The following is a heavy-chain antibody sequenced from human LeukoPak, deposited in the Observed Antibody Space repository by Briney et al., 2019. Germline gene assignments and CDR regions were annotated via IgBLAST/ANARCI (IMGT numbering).Heavy chain of an antibody. CDR3: ARPLAPVMLNAFDI. CDR2: INPSGGST. V-gene: IGHV1-46*01. Sequence: ASVKVSCKASGGTFSSYAISWVRQAPGQGFEWMGIINPSGGSTSYAQKFQGRVTVTRDTSTSTVYMDLRSLRSEDTAVYYCARPLAPVMLNAFDIWGQGTMITVSS. D-gene: IGHD3-16*01. CDR1: GGTFSSYA. J-gene: IGHJ3*02.